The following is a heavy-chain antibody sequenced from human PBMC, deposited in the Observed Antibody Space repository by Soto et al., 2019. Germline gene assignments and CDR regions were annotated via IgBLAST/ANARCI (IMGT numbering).Heavy chain of an antibody. CDR3: AKDQNDILTGPLPDQ. D-gene: IGHD3-9*01. Sequence: QVQLVESGGGVVQPGRSLRLSCAASGFTFSSYGMHWVRQAPGKGLEWVAVISYDGSNKYYADSVKGRFTISRDNSKNTLYLQMNSLRAEDTAVYYCAKDQNDILTGPLPDQWGQGTLVTVSS. CDR2: ISYDGSNK. CDR1: GFTFSSYG. V-gene: IGHV3-30*18. J-gene: IGHJ4*02.